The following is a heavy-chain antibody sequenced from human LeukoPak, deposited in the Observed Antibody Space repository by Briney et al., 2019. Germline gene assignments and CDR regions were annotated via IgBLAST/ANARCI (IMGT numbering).Heavy chain of an antibody. CDR1: GGSISSYY. CDR2: IYYSGST. V-gene: IGHV4-59*12. Sequence: SETLSLTCTVSGGSISSYYWSWIRQPPGKGLEWIGYIYYSGSTNYNPSLKSRVTMSLDTSKNQFSLKLTSVTAADTAVYYCARDNDFFDYWGQGTLVTVSS. J-gene: IGHJ4*02. CDR3: ARDNDFFDY.